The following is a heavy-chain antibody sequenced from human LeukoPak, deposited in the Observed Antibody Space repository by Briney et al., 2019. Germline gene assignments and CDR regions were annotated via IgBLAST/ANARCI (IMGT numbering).Heavy chain of an antibody. CDR1: GFTFSSYA. CDR2: ISGSGGST. D-gene: IGHD6-13*01. V-gene: IGHV3-23*01. Sequence: GGSLRLSCAASGFTFSSYAMSWVRQAPGKGLEWVSAISGSGGSTYYADSVKGRFTISRDNSKNALYLQMNSLRAEDTAVYYCAKGGAAAGFYDWGQGTLVTVSS. J-gene: IGHJ4*02. CDR3: AKGGAAAGFYD.